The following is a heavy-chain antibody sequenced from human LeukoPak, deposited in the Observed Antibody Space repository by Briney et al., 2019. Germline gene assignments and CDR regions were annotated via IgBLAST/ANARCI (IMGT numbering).Heavy chain of an antibody. CDR1: GGSISSGGYY. CDR2: IYYSGST. Sequence: SETLSLTCTVSGGSISSGGYYWSWIRQHPGKGLEWIGYIYYSGSTYYNPSLKSRVTISVDTSKNQFSLKLSSVTAAGTAVYYCARDLVAEGPSCGGDCYSGWFDPWGQGTLVTVSS. CDR3: ARDLVAEGPSCGGDCYSGWFDP. J-gene: IGHJ5*02. D-gene: IGHD2-21*02. V-gene: IGHV4-31*03.